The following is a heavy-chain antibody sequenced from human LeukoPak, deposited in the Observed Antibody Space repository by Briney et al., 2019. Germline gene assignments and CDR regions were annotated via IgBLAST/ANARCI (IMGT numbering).Heavy chain of an antibody. J-gene: IGHJ3*02. Sequence: GRSLRLSCAASGFTFSSYGMHWVRQAPGKGLEWVAVISYDGSNKYYADSVKGRFTISRDNSKNTLYLQMNSLRAEDTAVYYCVKAFYGDYDAFDIWGQGTMVTVSS. CDR3: VKAFYGDYDAFDI. V-gene: IGHV3-30*18. CDR1: GFTFSSYG. D-gene: IGHD4-17*01. CDR2: ISYDGSNK.